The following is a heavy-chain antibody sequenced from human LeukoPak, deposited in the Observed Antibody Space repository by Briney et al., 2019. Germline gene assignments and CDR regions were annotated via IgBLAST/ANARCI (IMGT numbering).Heavy chain of an antibody. J-gene: IGHJ4*02. CDR3: ARDGDYAQDFDY. CDR1: GFTFSSYE. D-gene: IGHD4-17*01. V-gene: IGHV3-48*03. CDR2: ISTSGSTI. Sequence: GGSLRLSCAASGFTFSSYEMNWVSQAPGKGLEWISYISTSGSTIYYADSVKGRFTISRDNAKNSLYLQMNSLRAEDTAVYFCARDGDYAQDFDYWGQGTLVTVSS.